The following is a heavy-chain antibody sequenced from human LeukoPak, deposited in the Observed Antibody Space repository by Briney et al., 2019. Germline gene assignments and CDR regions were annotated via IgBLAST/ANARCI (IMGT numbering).Heavy chain of an antibody. J-gene: IGHJ4*02. CDR1: GFTFRSYA. Sequence: PRRSLRLSCAASGFTFRSYAMHWVRQAPGKGLEWVAVISFDGSNKYYADSVKGRFTISRDNSKNTLYLQMDRQRVEDTAVYYCPRDHNRRLGELSLLDYWGQGTLVTVSS. V-gene: IGHV3-30*04. CDR2: ISFDGSNK. D-gene: IGHD3-16*02. CDR3: PRDHNRRLGELSLLDY.